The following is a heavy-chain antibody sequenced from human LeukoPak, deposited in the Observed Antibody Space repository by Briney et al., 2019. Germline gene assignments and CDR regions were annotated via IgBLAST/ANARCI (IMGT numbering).Heavy chain of an antibody. V-gene: IGHV1-46*01. CDR3: AREEDDSSGQIPSAFDY. CDR2: INPSGGST. D-gene: IGHD3-22*01. Sequence: GASVKVSCKASGYTFTSYYMHWVRQAPGQGLEWMGIINPSGGSTSYAQKFQGRVTMTRDTSTSTVYMELGSLRSEDTAVYYCAREEDDSSGQIPSAFDYWGQGTLVTVSS. CDR1: GYTFTSYY. J-gene: IGHJ4*02.